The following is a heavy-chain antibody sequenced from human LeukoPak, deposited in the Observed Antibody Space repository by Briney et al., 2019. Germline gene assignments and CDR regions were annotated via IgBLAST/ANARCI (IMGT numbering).Heavy chain of an antibody. D-gene: IGHD3/OR15-3a*01. V-gene: IGHV5-51*01. J-gene: IGHJ4*02. CDR2: IYPDNSDI. CDR3: ARGQDRTGYYDF. CDR1: GYSFATYW. Sequence: GESLKISCKGSGYSFATYWIGWVRRVPGKGLEWMGIIYPDNSDIRYSPSFQGQVTISADKSISTAYLQWSSLKASDTAMYYCARGQDRTGYYDFWGQGTLVTVSS.